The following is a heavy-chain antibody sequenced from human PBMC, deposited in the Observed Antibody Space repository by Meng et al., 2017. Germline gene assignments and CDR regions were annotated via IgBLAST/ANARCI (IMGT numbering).Heavy chain of an antibody. CDR1: GFSLSTSGVG. V-gene: IGHV2-5*02. CDR2: IYWDDDK. CDR3: AHRLGFTKPFVY. D-gene: IGHD2-8*01. J-gene: IGHJ4*02. Sequence: QITLKESGPTLVKPTQTLTLTCTFSGFSLSTSGVGVGWVCQPPGKALEWLALIYWDDDKRYSPSLESRLTITKDTSKNQVVLTMTNMDPVDTATYYCAHRLGFTKPFVYWGQGTLVTVSS.